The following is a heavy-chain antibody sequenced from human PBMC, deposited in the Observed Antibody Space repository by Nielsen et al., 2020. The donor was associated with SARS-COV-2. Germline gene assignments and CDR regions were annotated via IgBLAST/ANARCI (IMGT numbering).Heavy chain of an antibody. D-gene: IGHD3-10*01. V-gene: IGHV1-2*04. Sequence: ASVKVSCKASGYTFTGYYMHWVRQAPGQGLEWMGWINPNSGGTNYAQKFQGWVTMTRDTSISTAYMELSSLRSEDTAVYYCARGPSGFSWWGQGTLVTVSS. CDR1: GYTFTGYY. CDR2: INPNSGGT. J-gene: IGHJ4*02. CDR3: ARGPSGFSW.